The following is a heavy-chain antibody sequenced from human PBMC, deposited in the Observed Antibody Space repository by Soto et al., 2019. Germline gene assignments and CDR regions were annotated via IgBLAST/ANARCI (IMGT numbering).Heavy chain of an antibody. CDR1: GFNLSHPW. CDR3: VRATYFSDSSGYTRCLDY. CDR2: SRDKPHGYST. Sequence: PVGSLRLSCVASGFNLSHPWMTWVRQAPGKGLEWVGRSRDKPHGYSTAYAASVKGRFTTSRDESKNSAYLQMNSLKTEDTAVYYCVRATYFSDSSGYTRCLDYWGQGTLVTGSS. V-gene: IGHV3-72*01. J-gene: IGHJ4*02. D-gene: IGHD3-22*01.